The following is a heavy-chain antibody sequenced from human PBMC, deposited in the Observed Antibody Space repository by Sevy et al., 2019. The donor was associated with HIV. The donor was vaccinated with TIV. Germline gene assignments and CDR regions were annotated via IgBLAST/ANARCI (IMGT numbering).Heavy chain of an antibody. D-gene: IGHD3-22*01. Sequence: GGSLRLSCAASGFTFSSYWMSWVRQAPGKGLEWVANIKQDGSEKYYVGSVKGRFTISRDNAKNSLYLQMNSLRAEDTAVYYCARDASDYYDSSGPMYAFDIWGQGTMVTVSS. J-gene: IGHJ3*02. V-gene: IGHV3-7*03. CDR2: IKQDGSEK. CDR1: GFTFSSYW. CDR3: ARDASDYYDSSGPMYAFDI.